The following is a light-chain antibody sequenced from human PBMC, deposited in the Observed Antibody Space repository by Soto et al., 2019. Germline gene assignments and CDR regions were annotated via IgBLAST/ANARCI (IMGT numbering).Light chain of an antibody. J-gene: IGKJ3*01. CDR1: QSISSY. CDR3: QQSYSTPLFT. CDR2: AAS. V-gene: IGKV1-39*01. Sequence: DIQMTQSPSSLSASVGDRVTITCRASQSISSYLNWYQQKPGKAPKLLIYAASSLQSGVPSRFXGSGXGTXXXXXXXXXXPEDFATYYCQQSYSTPLFTFGPGTKVDIK.